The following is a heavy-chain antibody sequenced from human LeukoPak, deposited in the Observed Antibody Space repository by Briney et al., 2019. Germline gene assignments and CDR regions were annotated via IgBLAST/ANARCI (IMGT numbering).Heavy chain of an antibody. D-gene: IGHD2-15*01. J-gene: IGHJ3*02. CDR3: ARGRYCSADICTGGDSFDI. CDR1: GGSISSYY. CDR2: KYARGSS. V-gene: IGHV4-4*07. Sequence: KSSETLSFTCTVSGGSISSYYWSWIRQPAGKGLEWIGRKYARGSSNYNPPVQSRVTMSVDTSKNQFSLKLRSVTAADTAVYYCARGRYCSADICTGGDSFDIWGQGTMVSVSP.